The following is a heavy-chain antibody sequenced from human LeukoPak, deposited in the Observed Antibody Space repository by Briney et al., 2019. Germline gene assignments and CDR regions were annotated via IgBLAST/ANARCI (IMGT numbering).Heavy chain of an antibody. CDR3: AQQCSGNYEPCFDY. Sequence: KPSETLSLTCTVSGGSISGYYWSWIRQPPGKGLEWIGYIYYSGSTNYNPSLKSRVTISVDTSKNQFSLKLSSVTAADTAVYYCAQQCSGNYEPCFDYWGQGTLVTVSS. J-gene: IGHJ4*02. D-gene: IGHD1-26*01. CDR1: GGSISGYY. V-gene: IGHV4-59*01. CDR2: IYYSGST.